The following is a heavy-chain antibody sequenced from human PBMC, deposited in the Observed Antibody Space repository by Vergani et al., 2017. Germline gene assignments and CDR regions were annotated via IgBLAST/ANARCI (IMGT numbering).Heavy chain of an antibody. CDR2: IEEYGNRA. CDR1: GFSFNTYW. J-gene: IGHJ5*01. D-gene: IGHD4-17*01. Sequence: EVQLVESGGGSVQSGGSLRLSCVASGFSFNTYWMHWVRQVPGKGLRWVARIEEYGNRATYGDFETGRFTISRDNAKNTVFLQMNNRRADDAGVYYCVRTEYGTRIACNARFDSWGQGALVTVSS. CDR3: VRTEYGTRIACNARFDS. V-gene: IGHV3-74*03.